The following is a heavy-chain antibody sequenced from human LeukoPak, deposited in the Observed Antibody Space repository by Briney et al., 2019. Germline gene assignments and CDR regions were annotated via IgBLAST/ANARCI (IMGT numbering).Heavy chain of an antibody. CDR3: AKHRQWLVYYYYYMDV. J-gene: IGHJ6*03. V-gene: IGHV3-23*01. D-gene: IGHD6-19*01. CDR1: GFTFSSYG. Sequence: PGGSLRLSCAASGFTFSSYGMSWVRQAPGKGLEWVSAISGSGGSTYYADSVKGRFTISRDNSKNTLYLQMNSLRAEDTAVYYCAKHRQWLVYYYYYMDVWGKGTTVTVSS. CDR2: ISGSGGST.